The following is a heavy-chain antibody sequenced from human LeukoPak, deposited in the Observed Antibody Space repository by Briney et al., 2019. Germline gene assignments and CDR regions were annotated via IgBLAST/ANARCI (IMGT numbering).Heavy chain of an antibody. CDR3: AKGLGYCSSTSCSLSDY. CDR1: GFTFSSYA. Sequence: AGGSLRLSCAASGFTFSSYAMTWVRQAPGKGLEWVSGISGSGGSTYYADSVKGRLTISRDNSKNTLYLQMNSLRAEDTAVYYCAKGLGYCSSTSCSLSDYWGQGTLVTVSS. J-gene: IGHJ4*02. D-gene: IGHD2-2*01. V-gene: IGHV3-23*01. CDR2: ISGSGGST.